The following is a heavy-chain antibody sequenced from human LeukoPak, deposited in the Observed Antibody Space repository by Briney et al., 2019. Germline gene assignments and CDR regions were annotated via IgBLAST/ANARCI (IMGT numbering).Heavy chain of an antibody. CDR3: ARGSIAARQAAFDI. CDR2: IYSGGNT. CDR1: GFTVSSNS. V-gene: IGHV3-53*01. J-gene: IGHJ3*02. Sequence: GGSLRLSCTVSGFTVSSNSMSWVRQAPGKGLEWVSFIYSGGNTLYSDSVKGRFTISRDNSKNTLYLQMNSLRAEDTAVYYCARGSIAARQAAFDIWGQGTMVTVSS. D-gene: IGHD6-6*01.